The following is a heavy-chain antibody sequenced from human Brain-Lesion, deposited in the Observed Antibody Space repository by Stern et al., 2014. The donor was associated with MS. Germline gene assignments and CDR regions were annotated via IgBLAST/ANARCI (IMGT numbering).Heavy chain of an antibody. CDR2: LFNSGST. Sequence: QVQLQESGPGLVKPSQTLSLSCTVSGGSISSGGYYWSWIRQPAGKGLEWIGRLFNSGSTSYTPSLKSRVTISIDTSKNQFSLRLNSMTAADTAVYYCARGRVVPGFQYYATDVWGQGATVIVSS. D-gene: IGHD2-2*01. V-gene: IGHV4-61*02. J-gene: IGHJ6*02. CDR3: ARGRVVPGFQYYATDV. CDR1: GGSISSGGYY.